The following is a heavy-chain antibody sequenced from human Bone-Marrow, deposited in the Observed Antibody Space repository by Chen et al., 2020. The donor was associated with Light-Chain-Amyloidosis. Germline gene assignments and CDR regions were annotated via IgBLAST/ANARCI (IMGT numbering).Heavy chain of an antibody. D-gene: IGHD1-26*01. CDR2: ISGGGEST. Sequence: EVQLVESGGGLVQPGGSLRLSCAASVFTFSSYAMSWVRQAPGKGLEWISGISGGGESTYYADSVKGRFTISRDNSKNTLYLQMNSLRGEDTADYYCARKNSVTRGGYFEYWGQGALVTVSS. CDR3: ARKNSVTRGGYFEY. J-gene: IGHJ4*02. V-gene: IGHV3-23*04. CDR1: VFTFSSYA.